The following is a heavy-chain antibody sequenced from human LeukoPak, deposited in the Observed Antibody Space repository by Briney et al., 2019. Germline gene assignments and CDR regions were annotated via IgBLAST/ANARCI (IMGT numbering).Heavy chain of an antibody. J-gene: IGHJ6*02. V-gene: IGHV3-7*05. CDR3: ARGLDV. Sequence: GGSLRLSCEASGFTFTDSWMTCVRQAPGRGLEWVGNINQAGSEKYYVDSVKGRFTISRDNAKNSLYLQMNSLRAEDTAVYYCARGLDVWGQGTTVTVSS. CDR2: INQAGSEK. CDR1: GFTFTDSW.